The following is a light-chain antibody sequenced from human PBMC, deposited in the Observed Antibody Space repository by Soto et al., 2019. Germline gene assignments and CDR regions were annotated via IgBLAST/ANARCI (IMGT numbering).Light chain of an antibody. J-gene: IGKJ2*01. V-gene: IGKV3-15*01. Sequence: EIVMTQSPATLSLSPGERATLSCRASQSISGSLGRYQQKPGQAPRLLIYGASGRAAGVPARFSGSGSGTEFTLTISSLQSEDFAVYYCQQYKDWPPMYTFGQGTKLEIK. CDR1: QSISGS. CDR3: QQYKDWPPMYT. CDR2: GAS.